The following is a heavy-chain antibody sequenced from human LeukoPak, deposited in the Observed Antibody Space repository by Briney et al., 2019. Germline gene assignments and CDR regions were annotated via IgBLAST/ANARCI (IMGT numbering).Heavy chain of an antibody. CDR2: ITSSSCTI. CDR1: GFTFSSYN. V-gene: IGHV3-48*02. J-gene: IGHJ4*02. Sequence: GGSLRLSCAASGFTFSSYNMNWVRQAPGKGLEWVLYITSSSCTIYYADSVKGRFTISRDNAKNSLFLQMDSLRDEDTAVYYCARRAVAATYFDYWGQGILVTVSS. CDR3: ARRAVAATYFDY. D-gene: IGHD6-19*01.